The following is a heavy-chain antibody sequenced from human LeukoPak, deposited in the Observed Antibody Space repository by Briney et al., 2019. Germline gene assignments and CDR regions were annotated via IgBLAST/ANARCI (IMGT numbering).Heavy chain of an antibody. Sequence: GGSLRLSCAASGFTFNSYAMSWVRQAPGKGLEWVSVIGGSGGSTYYADSVKGRFTISRGNSKNTLYLQMNSLRAEDTAVYYCAKDGQWLVPRGVDYWGQGTLVTVSS. CDR2: IGGSGGST. CDR3: AKDGQWLVPRGVDY. J-gene: IGHJ4*02. D-gene: IGHD6-19*01. CDR1: GFTFNSYA. V-gene: IGHV3-23*01.